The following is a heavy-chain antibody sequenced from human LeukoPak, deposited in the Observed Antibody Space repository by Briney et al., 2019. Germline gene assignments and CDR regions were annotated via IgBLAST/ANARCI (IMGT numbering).Heavy chain of an antibody. CDR1: GFTFDDYA. CDR3: AKGGIAVAGGYFDY. D-gene: IGHD6-19*01. Sequence: GGSLRLSCAASGFTFDDYAMHWVRQAPGKGLEWVSGISWNSGSIGYADSVKGRFTISRDNAKNSLYLQMSSLRAEDMALYYCAKGGIAVAGGYFDYWGQGTLVTVSS. J-gene: IGHJ4*02. V-gene: IGHV3-9*03. CDR2: ISWNSGSI.